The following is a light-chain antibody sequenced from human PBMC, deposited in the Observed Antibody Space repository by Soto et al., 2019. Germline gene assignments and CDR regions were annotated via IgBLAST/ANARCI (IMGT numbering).Light chain of an antibody. J-gene: IGLJ1*01. V-gene: IGLV2-14*01. CDR2: EVT. CDR3: ASYTRSSTYV. CDR1: SXDVGGYNF. Sequence: QSALTQPASVSGSPGQSITISCTGTSXDVGGYNFVSWYQQHPGKAPKLMIYEVTNRPSGVSNRFSGSNSVNTASLTISGLQAEDEADYYCASYTRSSTYVFGTGTKVTVL.